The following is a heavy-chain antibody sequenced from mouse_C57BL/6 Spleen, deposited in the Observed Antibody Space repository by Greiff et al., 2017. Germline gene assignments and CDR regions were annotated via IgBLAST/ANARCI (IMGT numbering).Heavy chain of an antibody. V-gene: IGHV5-17*01. CDR3: AREWGLGFDY. CDR2: ISSGSSTI. J-gene: IGHJ2*01. Sequence: EVKVVESGGGLVKPGGSLKLSCAASGFTFSDYGMHWVRQAPEKGLEWVAYISSGSSTIYYADTVKGRFTISRDNAKNTLFLQMTSLRSEDTAMYYCAREWGLGFDYWGQGTTLTVSS. CDR1: GFTFSDYG. D-gene: IGHD2-13*01.